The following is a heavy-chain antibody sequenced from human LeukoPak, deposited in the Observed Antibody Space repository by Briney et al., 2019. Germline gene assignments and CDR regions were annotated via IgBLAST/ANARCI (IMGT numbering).Heavy chain of an antibody. V-gene: IGHV3-30*04. J-gene: IGHJ4*02. Sequence: GRSLRLSCAASGFTFINSAMHWVRQAPGKGLEWVSVISYDGSNKYYADSVKGRFIISRDNSKNTLYLQMNSLRPEDTAVYYCARSLLTYDFWSGLDFDYWGQGTLVTVSS. CDR1: GFTFINSA. CDR3: ARSLLTYDFWSGLDFDY. CDR2: ISYDGSNK. D-gene: IGHD3-3*01.